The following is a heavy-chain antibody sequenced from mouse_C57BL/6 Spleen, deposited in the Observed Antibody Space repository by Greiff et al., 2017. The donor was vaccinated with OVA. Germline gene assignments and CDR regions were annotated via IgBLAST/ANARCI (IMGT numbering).Heavy chain of an antibody. Sequence: EVKVVESGGGLVKPGGSLKLSCAASGFTFSSYAMSWVRQTPEKRLEWVATISDGGSYTYYPDNVKGRFTISRDNAKNNLYLQMSHLKSEDTAMDYCARARLLPGYFDVWGTGTTVTVSS. V-gene: IGHV5-4*03. CDR3: ARARLLPGYFDV. CDR2: ISDGGSYT. CDR1: GFTFSSYA. J-gene: IGHJ1*03. D-gene: IGHD2-10*01.